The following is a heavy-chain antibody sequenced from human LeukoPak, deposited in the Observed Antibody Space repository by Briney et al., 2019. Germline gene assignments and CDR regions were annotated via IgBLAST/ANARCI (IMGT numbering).Heavy chain of an antibody. CDR3: ARGVWSKPGFYYYGMDV. J-gene: IGHJ6*02. CDR2: ISYDGSNK. CDR1: GFTFSSYG. Sequence: GGSLRLSCAASGFTFSSYGMHWVRQAPGKGLEWVAVISYDGSNKYYADSVKGRFTISRDNSKNTLYLQMNSLRAEDTAVYYCARGVWSKPGFYYYGMDVWGRGTTVTVSS. D-gene: IGHD2-21*01. V-gene: IGHV3-30*03.